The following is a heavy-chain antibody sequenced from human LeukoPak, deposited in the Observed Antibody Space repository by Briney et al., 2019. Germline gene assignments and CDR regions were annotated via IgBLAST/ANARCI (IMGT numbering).Heavy chain of an antibody. D-gene: IGHD3-16*01. CDR2: ISSSSSYI. V-gene: IGHV3-21*01. CDR3: AREGGRTMDV. J-gene: IGHJ6*02. Sequence: GGSLRLSCAASGFTFSSYSMNWVRQAPGKGLEWVSSISSSSSYIYYADSVKGRFTISRDNAKNSLYLQMNSLRADDAAVYYCAREGGRTMDVWGQGTTVTVSS. CDR1: GFTFSSYS.